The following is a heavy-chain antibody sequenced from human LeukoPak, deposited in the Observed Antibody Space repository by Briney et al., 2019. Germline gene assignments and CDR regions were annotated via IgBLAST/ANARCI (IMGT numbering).Heavy chain of an antibody. J-gene: IGHJ4*01. CDR2: ISGSGGTT. Sequence: GGSLRLSCAASGFAFSNFAMSWVRQTPGKGLEWVSDISGSGGTTYYADSVRGRFTISRDNSKNTLDLQMDSLRAEDTAVYYCAKERSGYIPFDYWGHGILVTVSS. CDR3: AKERSGYIPFDY. D-gene: IGHD5-18*01. CDR1: GFAFSNFA. V-gene: IGHV3-23*01.